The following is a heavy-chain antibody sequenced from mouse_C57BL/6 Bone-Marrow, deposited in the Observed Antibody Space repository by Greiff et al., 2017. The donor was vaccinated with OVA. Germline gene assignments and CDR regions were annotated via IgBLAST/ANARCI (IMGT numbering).Heavy chain of an antibody. J-gene: IGHJ4*01. CDR2: IYPRSGNT. Sequence: QVQLQESGAELARPGASVKLSCKASGYTFTSYGISWVKQRTGQGLEWIGEIYPRSGNTYYNEKFKGKATLTADKFSSTAYMELRSLTSEDSAVYVCARDPLYYAMDYWGQGTSVTVSS. CDR3: ARDPLYYAMDY. V-gene: IGHV1-81*01. CDR1: GYTFTSYG.